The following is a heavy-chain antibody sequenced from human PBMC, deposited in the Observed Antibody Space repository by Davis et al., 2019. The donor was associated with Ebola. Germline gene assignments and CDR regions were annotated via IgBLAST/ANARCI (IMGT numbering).Heavy chain of an antibody. D-gene: IGHD1-26*01. Sequence: PSETLSLTCTVSGGSISSYYWSWIRQPPGKGLEWTGYIYYSGSTNYNPSLKSRVTISVDTSKNQFSLKLSSVTAADTAVYYCARVGGSYRNDAFDIWGQGTMVTVSS. CDR3: ARVGGSYRNDAFDI. J-gene: IGHJ3*02. V-gene: IGHV4-59*01. CDR2: IYYSGST. CDR1: GGSISSYY.